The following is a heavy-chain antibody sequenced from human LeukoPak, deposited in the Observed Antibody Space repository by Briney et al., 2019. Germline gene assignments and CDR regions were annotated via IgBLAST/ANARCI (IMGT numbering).Heavy chain of an antibody. CDR2: IYTSGST. CDR3: ARDRDVVPAASVGWFNP. V-gene: IGHV4-4*07. D-gene: IGHD2-2*01. J-gene: IGHJ5*02. Sequence: SETLSLTCTVSGGSISSYYWSWIRQPAGKGLEWIWRIYTSGSTNYNPSLKSRVTMSVDTSKNQFSPKLSSVTAADTAVYYCARDRDVVPAASVGWFNPWGQGTLVTVSS. CDR1: GGSISSYY.